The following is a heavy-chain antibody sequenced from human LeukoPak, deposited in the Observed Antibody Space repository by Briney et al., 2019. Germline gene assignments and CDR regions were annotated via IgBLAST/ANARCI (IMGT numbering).Heavy chain of an antibody. J-gene: IGHJ4*02. D-gene: IGHD3-22*01. CDR1: GFTVSSNY. Sequence: GGSLRLSCAASGFTVSSNYMSWVRQAPGKGLEWVSVIYSGGSTYYADSVKGRFTISRDNSKNTLYLQMNSLRAADTAVYYCARSSAGYYSAYFFDYWGQGTLVTVSS. CDR2: IYSGGST. V-gene: IGHV3-53*01. CDR3: ARSSAGYYSAYFFDY.